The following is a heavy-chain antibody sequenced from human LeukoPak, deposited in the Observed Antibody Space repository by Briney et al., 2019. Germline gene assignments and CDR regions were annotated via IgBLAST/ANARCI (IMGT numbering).Heavy chain of an antibody. CDR2: INPNSGGT. Sequence: ASVKVSCKASGYTFTGYYMRWVRQAPGQGLEWMGWINPNSGGTNYAQKFQGRVTMTRGTSISTAYMELSRLRSDDTAVYYCARESRGYSYGCAYWGQGTLVTVSS. CDR1: GYTFTGYY. V-gene: IGHV1-2*02. J-gene: IGHJ4*02. D-gene: IGHD5-18*01. CDR3: ARESRGYSYGCAY.